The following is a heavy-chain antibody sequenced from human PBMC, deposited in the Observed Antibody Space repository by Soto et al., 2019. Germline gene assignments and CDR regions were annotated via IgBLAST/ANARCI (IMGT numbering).Heavy chain of an antibody. CDR2: IYHSGRT. CDR1: GVSISSGGYY. D-gene: IGHD4-17*01. J-gene: IGHJ4*02. CDR3: ASGIGGESEYYFDY. V-gene: IGHV4-31*03. Sequence: SETLSLTCTVSGVSISSGGYYWGWIRQHPGKGLEWIGNIYHSGRTYYNPSLKSRVIMSVDTSKNHFSLNLNSVTAADTAMYFCASGIGGESEYYFDYWGQGTLVTFSS.